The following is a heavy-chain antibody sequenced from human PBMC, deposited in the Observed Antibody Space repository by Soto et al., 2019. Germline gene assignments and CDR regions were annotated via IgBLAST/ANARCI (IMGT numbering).Heavy chain of an antibody. Sequence: PSETLSLTCAVYGGSFSGYYWSWIRQPPGKGLEWIGEINHSGSTNYNPSLKSRVTISVDTSKNQFSLKLSSVTAADTAVYYCARTVNYDYIWGSYHSPAQYYFDYWGQGTLVTVSS. V-gene: IGHV4-34*01. CDR1: GGSFSGYY. J-gene: IGHJ4*02. D-gene: IGHD3-16*02. CDR3: ARTVNYDYIWGSYHSPAQYYFDY. CDR2: INHSGST.